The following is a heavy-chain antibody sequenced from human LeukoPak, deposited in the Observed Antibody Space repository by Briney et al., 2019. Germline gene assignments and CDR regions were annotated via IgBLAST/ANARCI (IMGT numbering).Heavy chain of an antibody. D-gene: IGHD3-22*01. CDR3: ARDRALTPYYYDSSGDAFDI. CDR2: IKQDGSEK. J-gene: IGHJ3*02. V-gene: IGHV3-7*01. Sequence: GGSLRLSCAASGFTFSSYWMSWVRQAPGKGLEWVANIKQDGSEKYYVDSVKGRFTISRDNAKNSLYLQMNSLRAEDTAVYYCARDRALTPYYYDSSGDAFDIWGQGTMVTVSS. CDR1: GFTFSSYW.